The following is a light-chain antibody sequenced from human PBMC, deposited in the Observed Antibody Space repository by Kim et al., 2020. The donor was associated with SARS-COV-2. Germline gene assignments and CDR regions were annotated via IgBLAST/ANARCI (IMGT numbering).Light chain of an antibody. CDR1: QSVSSK. CDR3: QQYNNWPPFT. CDR2: DAT. V-gene: IGKV3-15*01. J-gene: IGKJ3*01. Sequence: SPGDRATLSCRASQSVSSKLAWYQQKPGQAPRLLIYDATTRATGIPARFSGYGSGTEFTLTISSLQSEDFAVYYCQQYNNWPPFTFGPGTKVDIK.